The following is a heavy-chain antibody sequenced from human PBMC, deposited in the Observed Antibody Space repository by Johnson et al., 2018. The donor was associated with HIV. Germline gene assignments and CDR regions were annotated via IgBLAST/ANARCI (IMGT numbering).Heavy chain of an antibody. D-gene: IGHD6-6*01. CDR2: ISYDGSNK. J-gene: IGHJ3*02. CDR1: GFTFSSYG. V-gene: IGHV3-30*18. CDR3: AKVYSSSVPAPGI. Sequence: QVQLVESGGGVVQPGSSLRLSCAASGFTFSSYGMHWVRQAPGKGLEWVAVISYDGSNKYYADSVKGRFTISRDNSKNTLYLQMNSLRAEDTAVYYCAKVYSSSVPAPGIWGQGTMVTVSS.